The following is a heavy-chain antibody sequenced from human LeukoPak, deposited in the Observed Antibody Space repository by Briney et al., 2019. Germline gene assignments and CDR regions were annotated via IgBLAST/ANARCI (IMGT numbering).Heavy chain of an antibody. J-gene: IGHJ4*02. CDR3: ARDLVRDGYNGGEFDY. V-gene: IGHV7-4-1*02. D-gene: IGHD5-24*01. CDR1: GYTFTSYD. CDR2: INTNTGNP. Sequence: ASVKVSCKASGYTFTSYDINWVRQATGQGLEWMGWINTNTGNPTYAQGFTGRFVFSLDTSVSTAYLQISSLKAEDTAVYYCARDLVRDGYNGGEFDYWGQGTLVTVSS.